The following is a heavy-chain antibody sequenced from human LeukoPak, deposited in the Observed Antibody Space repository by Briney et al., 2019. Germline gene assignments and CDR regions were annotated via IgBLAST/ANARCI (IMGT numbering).Heavy chain of an antibody. V-gene: IGHV4-34*01. CDR3: ARSPEAAGVRFDY. Sequence: SETLSLTCAVYGGSFSGYYWSWIRQPPGKGLEWIGEINRSGSTNYNPSLKSRVTISVDTSKNQFSLKLSSVTAADAAVYYCARSPEAAGVRFDYWGQGTLVTVSS. CDR1: GGSFSGYY. CDR2: INRSGST. J-gene: IGHJ4*02. D-gene: IGHD6-13*01.